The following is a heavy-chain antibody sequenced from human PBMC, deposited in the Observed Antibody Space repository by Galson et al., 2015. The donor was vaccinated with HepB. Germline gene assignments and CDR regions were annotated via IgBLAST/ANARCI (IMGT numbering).Heavy chain of an antibody. D-gene: IGHD2-2*01. CDR1: GYTFTSYY. V-gene: IGHV1-46*01. J-gene: IGHJ5*02. CDR3: ARGCSSTSCYDGTDGWFDP. Sequence: SVKVSCKASGYTFTSYYMHWVRQAPGQGLEWMGIINPSGGSTSYAQKFQGRVTMTRDTSTSTVYMELSSLRSEDTAVYYCARGCSSTSCYDGTDGWFDPWGQGTLVTVSS. CDR2: INPSGGST.